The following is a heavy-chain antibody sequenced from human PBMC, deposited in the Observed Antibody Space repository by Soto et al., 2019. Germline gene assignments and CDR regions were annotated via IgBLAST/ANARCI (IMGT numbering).Heavy chain of an antibody. CDR1: GFGFSDHY. CDR3: ARGGSYRPPEY. CDR2: IRKETYGYRT. V-gene: IGHV3-72*01. Sequence: DVQLVQSGGGLVQPGGSLRLSCVGSGFGFSDHYMDWGCQAPGKGLEWVAHIRKETYGYRTLYAASVKGRFTISRDDSKSSVYSQVNSLNTDDTAVYYCARGGSYRPPEYWGQGTLVTVSS. J-gene: IGHJ4*02. D-gene: IGHD1-26*01.